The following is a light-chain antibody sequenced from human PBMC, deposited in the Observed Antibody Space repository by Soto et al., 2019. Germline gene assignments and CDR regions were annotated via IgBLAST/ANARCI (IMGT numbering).Light chain of an antibody. CDR3: SSYTSSSTV. CDR2: DVN. J-gene: IGLJ2*01. Sequence: QSALTQPASVSGSPGQSITISCTGTSSDVGGYNSVSWYQQHPGKAPKLMIYDVNNRPSGVSNRFSGSKSGNTASLTISGLQAEDEADYYCSSYTSSSTVFGGGIKVTVL. V-gene: IGLV2-14*03. CDR1: SSDVGGYNS.